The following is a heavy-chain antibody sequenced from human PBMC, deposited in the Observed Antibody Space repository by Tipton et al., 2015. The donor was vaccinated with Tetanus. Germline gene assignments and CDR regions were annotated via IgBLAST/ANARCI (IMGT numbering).Heavy chain of an antibody. CDR3: AREADCSGGSCFSGDFDN. CDR2: IKQDGSEK. V-gene: IGHV3-7*01. J-gene: IGHJ4*02. CDR1: GFTFSSYW. D-gene: IGHD2-15*01. Sequence: SLRLSCAASGFTFSSYWMSWVRQAPGKGLEGVANIKQDGSEKNYVDSMKGRFTISRDNAKNSLYLQMNSLRAEDTAVYYCAREADCSGGSCFSGDFDNWGQGTQVTVSS.